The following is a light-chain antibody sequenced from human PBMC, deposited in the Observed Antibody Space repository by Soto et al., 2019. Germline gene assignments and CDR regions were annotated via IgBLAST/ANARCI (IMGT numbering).Light chain of an antibody. CDR1: SSDVGGYNY. CDR3: SSYTSSSIIYV. V-gene: IGLV2-14*01. CDR2: DVS. J-gene: IGLJ1*01. Sequence: QSAQRQTATVSGSHGQSIASSCTGTSSDVGGYNYVSWYQQHPGKAPKLMIYDVSNRPSGVSNRFSGSKSGNTASLTISGLQAEDEADYYCSSYTSSSIIYVFGTGTKVTVL.